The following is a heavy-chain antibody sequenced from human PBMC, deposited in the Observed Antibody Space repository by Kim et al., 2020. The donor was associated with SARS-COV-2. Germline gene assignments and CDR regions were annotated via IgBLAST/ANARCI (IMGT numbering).Heavy chain of an antibody. V-gene: IGHV1-3*01. D-gene: IGHD6-19*01. J-gene: IGHJ4*02. CDR3: ASSMDSSGWYPFDY. Sequence: SQKFQGRVTITGDTSASTAYMELSSLGSEDTAVYYCASSMDSSGWYPFDYWGQGTLVTVSS.